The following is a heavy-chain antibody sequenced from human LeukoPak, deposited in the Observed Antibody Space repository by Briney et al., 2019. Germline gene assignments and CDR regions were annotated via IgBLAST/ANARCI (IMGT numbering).Heavy chain of an antibody. D-gene: IGHD3-10*01. CDR1: GFTFSSYA. V-gene: IGHV3-23*01. CDR2: ISGSGGST. CDR3: AKAMVRGVIPLDY. Sequence: PGGSLRLSCAASGFTFSSYAMSWVRQAPGKGLEWVSAISGSGGSTYYADSVKGRFTISRDSSKDTLYLQMNSLRAEDTAVYYCAKAMVRGVIPLDYWGQGTLVTVSS. J-gene: IGHJ4*02.